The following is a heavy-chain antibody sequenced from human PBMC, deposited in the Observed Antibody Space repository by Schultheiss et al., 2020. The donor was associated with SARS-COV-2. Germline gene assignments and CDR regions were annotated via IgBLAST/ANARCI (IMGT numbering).Heavy chain of an antibody. V-gene: IGHV4-31*01. CDR3: ATLYGPGAFDI. CDR2: IYYSGST. D-gene: IGHD3-10*01. J-gene: IGHJ3*02. CDR1: GGSISSSSYY. Sequence: SETLSLTCTVSGGSISSSSYYWGWIRQHPGKGLEWIGYIYYSGSTYYNPSLKSLVTISVDTSKNQFSLKLSSVTAADTAVYYCATLYGPGAFDIWGQGTMVTVSS.